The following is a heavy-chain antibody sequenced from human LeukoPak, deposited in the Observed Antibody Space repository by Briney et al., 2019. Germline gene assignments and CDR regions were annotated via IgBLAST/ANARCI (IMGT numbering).Heavy chain of an antibody. CDR1: GFTFSSYG. CDR2: ISYDGSNK. J-gene: IGHJ4*02. V-gene: IGHV3-30*18. CDR3: AKDLGCSGGSCNSGSFDY. Sequence: PGGSLRLSCAASGFTFSSYGMHWVRQAPGKGLEWVAVISYDGSNKYYADSVKGRFTISRDDSKNTLYLQMNSLRAEDTAVYYCAKDLGCSGGSCNSGSFDYWGQGTPVTVSS. D-gene: IGHD2-15*01.